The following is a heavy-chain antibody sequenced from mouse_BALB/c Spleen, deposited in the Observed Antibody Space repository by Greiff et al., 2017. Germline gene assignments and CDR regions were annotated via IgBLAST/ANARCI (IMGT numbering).Heavy chain of an antibody. CDR3: AREMGAEYGNLCAMDY. CDR2: INPYNDGT. V-gene: IGHV1-14*01. J-gene: IGHJ4*01. D-gene: IGHD2-10*02. CDR1: GYTFTSYV. Sequence: VQLQQSGPELVKPGASVKMSCKASGYTFTSYVMHWVKQKPGQGLEWIGYINPYNDGTKYNEKFKGKATLTSDKSSSTAYMELSSLTSEDSAVYYCAREMGAEYGNLCAMDYWGQGTSVTVSS.